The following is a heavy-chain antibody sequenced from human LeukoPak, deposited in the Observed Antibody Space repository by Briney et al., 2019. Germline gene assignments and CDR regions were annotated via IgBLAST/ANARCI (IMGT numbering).Heavy chain of an antibody. CDR2: IIPIFGTA. CDR1: GGTFSSYA. D-gene: IGHD5-12*01. J-gene: IGHJ4*02. Sequence: ASVTVSCKASGGTFSSYAISWVRQAPGQGLEWMGGIIPIFGTANYAQKFQGRVTITADESTSTAYMELSSLRSEDTAVYYCARDGGDSGYDSIFDYWGQGTLVTVSS. V-gene: IGHV1-69*13. CDR3: ARDGGDSGYDSIFDY.